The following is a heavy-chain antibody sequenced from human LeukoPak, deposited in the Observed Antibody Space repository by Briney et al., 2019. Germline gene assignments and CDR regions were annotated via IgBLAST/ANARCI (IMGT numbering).Heavy chain of an antibody. Sequence: PGGSLRLSCSASGFIFSSFGWHWVRQAPGKGLEWVSYISSSSSYTNYADSVKGRFTISRDNAKNSLYLQMNSLRAEDTAVYYCAREAGTGSVDYWGQGTLVTVSS. CDR1: GFIFSSFG. CDR2: ISSSSSYT. D-gene: IGHD6-19*01. V-gene: IGHV3-21*05. CDR3: AREAGTGSVDY. J-gene: IGHJ4*02.